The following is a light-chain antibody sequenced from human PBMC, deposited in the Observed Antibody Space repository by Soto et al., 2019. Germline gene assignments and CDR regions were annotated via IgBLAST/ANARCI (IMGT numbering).Light chain of an antibody. J-gene: IGKJ5*01. V-gene: IGKV1-9*01. CDR1: QGISSY. CDR2: AAS. CDR3: QQLNSYPIT. Sequence: DIRLTQSPSFLSASVGDRVTITCRASQGISSYLAWYQKKPGKAPKLLIYAASTLQSGVPSRFSGSGSGTEFTLTISSLQPEDFATYYCQQLNSYPITFGQGTRLEIK.